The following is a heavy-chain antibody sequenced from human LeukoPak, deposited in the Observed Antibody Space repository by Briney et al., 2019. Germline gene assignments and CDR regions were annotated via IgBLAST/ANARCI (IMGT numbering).Heavy chain of an antibody. J-gene: IGHJ4*02. CDR2: ISSSGSTI. CDR1: GFTFSSYE. Sequence: GGSLRLSCAASGFTFSSYEMNWVRQAPGKGLEWVSYISSSGSTIYYADSVKGRFTISRDNAKNSLYLQMNSLRAEDTAVYYSARDLYRIVVGPHYFDYWGQGTLVTVSS. CDR3: ARDLYRIVVGPHYFDY. V-gene: IGHV3-48*03. D-gene: IGHD3-22*01.